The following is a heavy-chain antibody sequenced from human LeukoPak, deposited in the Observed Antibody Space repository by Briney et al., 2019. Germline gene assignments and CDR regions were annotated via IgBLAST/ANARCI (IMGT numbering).Heavy chain of an antibody. Sequence: SETLSLTCTVSGGSISSSSYYWGWIRRPPGKGLEWIGSIYYSGSTYYNPSLKSRVTISVDTSKNQFSLKLSSVTAADTAVYYCARDQEAYCSSTSCYEYYYYMDVWGKGTTVTISS. J-gene: IGHJ6*03. CDR2: IYYSGST. CDR1: GGSISSSSYY. D-gene: IGHD2-2*01. CDR3: ARDQEAYCSSTSCYEYYYYMDV. V-gene: IGHV4-39*07.